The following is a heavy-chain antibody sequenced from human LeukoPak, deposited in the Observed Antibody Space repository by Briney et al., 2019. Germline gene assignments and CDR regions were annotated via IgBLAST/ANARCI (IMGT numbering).Heavy chain of an antibody. CDR2: ISGSGGNT. CDR1: GFTFSNYA. D-gene: IGHD3-16*01. CDR3: ARDLEGGGSEFDP. V-gene: IGHV3-23*01. Sequence: PGGSLRLSCAASGFTFSNYAMSWVRQAPGKGLEWLSVISGSGGNTYYADSVKGRFTISRDNSKNTLYLQMGSLRAEDMAVYYCARDLEGGGSEFDPWGQGTLVTVSS. J-gene: IGHJ5*02.